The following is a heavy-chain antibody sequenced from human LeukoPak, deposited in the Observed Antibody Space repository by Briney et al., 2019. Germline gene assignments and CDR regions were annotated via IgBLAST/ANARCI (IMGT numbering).Heavy chain of an antibody. CDR1: GFSFSSFG. Sequence: GGSLRLPCAASGFSFSSFGMLWVRQAPGKGPQWVAFIRSDGRNTYYADSVQGRFTASRDNSKNTLFLQMNSLRPEDTAVYYCAKDRPIQGGFDPWGQGTPVTVSS. CDR3: AKDRPIQGGFDP. J-gene: IGHJ5*02. V-gene: IGHV3-30*02. D-gene: IGHD5-18*01. CDR2: IRSDGRNT.